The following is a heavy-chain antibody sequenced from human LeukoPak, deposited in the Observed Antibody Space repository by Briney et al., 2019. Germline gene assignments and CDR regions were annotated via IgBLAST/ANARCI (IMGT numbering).Heavy chain of an antibody. Sequence: PSETLSLTCTVSGGSISSSSYYWGWIRQPPGKGLEWIGNIYYSGNTYYNPSLKSRVTISAGTSKNHFSLNLKSVTAADTAVYYCARDSSGWFSYYMDVWGKGTTVTVSS. D-gene: IGHD6-19*01. J-gene: IGHJ6*03. CDR3: ARDSSGWFSYYMDV. V-gene: IGHV4-39*02. CDR2: IYYSGNT. CDR1: GGSISSSSYY.